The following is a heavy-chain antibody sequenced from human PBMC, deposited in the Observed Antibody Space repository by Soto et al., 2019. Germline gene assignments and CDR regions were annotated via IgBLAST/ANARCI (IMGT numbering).Heavy chain of an antibody. V-gene: IGHV6-1*01. CDR3: ARESSIFGVVPVAFDI. Sequence: SRTLSLTCAISGDSVSSNSAAWNWIRQSPSRGLEWLGRTYYRSKWYNDYAVSVKSRITINPDTSKNQFSLQLDSVTPEDTAVYYCARESSIFGVVPVAFDIWGQGTMVTVSS. CDR2: TYYRSKWYN. D-gene: IGHD3-3*01. CDR1: GDSVSSNSAA. J-gene: IGHJ3*02.